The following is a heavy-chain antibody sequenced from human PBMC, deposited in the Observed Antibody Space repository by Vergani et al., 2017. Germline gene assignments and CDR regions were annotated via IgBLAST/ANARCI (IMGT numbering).Heavy chain of an antibody. D-gene: IGHD3-3*01. Sequence: QVQLVQSGAEVKKPGSSVKVSCKASGGTFSSYAISWVRQAPGQGLEWMGGIIPIFGTANYAQKFQGRVTLTADKSTSTAYMELSSLRSEDTAVYYCARDKKLRFLEWLFDYWGQGTLVTVSS. J-gene: IGHJ4*02. CDR1: GGTFSSYA. V-gene: IGHV1-69*06. CDR3: ARDKKLRFLEWLFDY. CDR2: IIPIFGTA.